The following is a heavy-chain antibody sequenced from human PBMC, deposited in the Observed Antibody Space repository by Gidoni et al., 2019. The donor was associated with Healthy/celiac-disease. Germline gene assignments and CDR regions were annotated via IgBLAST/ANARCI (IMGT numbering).Heavy chain of an antibody. Sequence: QVQLQESGPGLVKPSETLSLTCPVSGGPISSYYWSWIRQPPGKGLEWIGYIYYRGSTNYNPSLKSRVTISVDTSKNQFSLKLSSVTAADTAVYYCARVRQERIVVVPHFDYWGRGTLVTVSS. V-gene: IGHV4-59*01. D-gene: IGHD2-2*01. CDR3: ARVRQERIVVVPHFDY. CDR1: GGPISSYY. J-gene: IGHJ4*02. CDR2: IYYRGST.